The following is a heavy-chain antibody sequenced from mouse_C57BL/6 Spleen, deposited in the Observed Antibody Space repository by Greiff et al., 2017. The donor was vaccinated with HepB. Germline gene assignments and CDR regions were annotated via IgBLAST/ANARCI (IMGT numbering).Heavy chain of an antibody. D-gene: IGHD2-4*01. CDR2: IWGDGST. CDR3: AAQGNDYDGAWFAY. CDR1: GFSLTSYG. J-gene: IGHJ3*01. Sequence: LMAPSQSLSITCTVSGFSLTSYGVSWVRQPPGKGLEWLGVIWGDGSTNYHSALISRLSISKDNSKRQVFLKLNSLQTDDTATYYCAAQGNDYDGAWFAYWGQGTLVTVSA. V-gene: IGHV2-3*01.